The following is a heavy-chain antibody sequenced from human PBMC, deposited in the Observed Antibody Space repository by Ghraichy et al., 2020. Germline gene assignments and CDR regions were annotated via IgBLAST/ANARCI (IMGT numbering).Heavy chain of an antibody. CDR2: ISSSSNYI. CDR1: GFTFSTYS. CDR3: ARDPVPPHYLGYFDL. V-gene: IGHV3-21*01. D-gene: IGHD2-2*01. Sequence: GESLNISCAASGFTFSTYSMNWVRQAPGKGLEWVSSISSSSNYIYYADSLKGRFTISRDNAKNSLYLQMNSLRAEDTAVYYCARDPVPPHYLGYFDLWGRGTLVTVSS. J-gene: IGHJ2*01.